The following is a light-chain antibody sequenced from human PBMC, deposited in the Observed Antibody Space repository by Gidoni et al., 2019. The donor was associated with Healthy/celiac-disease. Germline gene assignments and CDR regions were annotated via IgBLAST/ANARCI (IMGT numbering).Light chain of an antibody. CDR2: QDS. CDR1: KLGDKY. CDR3: QAWDSSTVE. Sequence: SVSVSPGQTASITCSGDKLGDKYACWYQQKPGQSPVLVIYQDSKRPSGIPERFSGSNSGNTATLTISGTQAMDEADYYCQAWDSSTVEFGGGTKLTVL. V-gene: IGLV3-1*01. J-gene: IGLJ2*01.